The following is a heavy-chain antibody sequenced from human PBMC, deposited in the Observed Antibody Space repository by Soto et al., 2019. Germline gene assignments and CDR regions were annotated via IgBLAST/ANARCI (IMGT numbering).Heavy chain of an antibody. J-gene: IGHJ4*02. Sequence: LRLSCAASGFTFTNYAMSWVRQAPGKGLEWVSSISGSGGSTYYADSVKGRFTISSDISKNTLYLQMNSLRAEDTAVYYCAKEISSTWFPLDYWGQGTLVTVSS. CDR3: AKEISSTWFPLDY. CDR2: ISGSGGST. CDR1: GFTFTNYA. D-gene: IGHD6-13*01. V-gene: IGHV3-23*01.